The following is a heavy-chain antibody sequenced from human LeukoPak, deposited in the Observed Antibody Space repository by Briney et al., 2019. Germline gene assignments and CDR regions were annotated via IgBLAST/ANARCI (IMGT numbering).Heavy chain of an antibody. Sequence: ASVKVSCKASGYILTDYYMHWVRQAPGQGLEWMGWMNPNSGVTNYAQKFQVRVTMTGDTSIRTAYMELSSLRSDDTAVYYCARDLRLAVSGTSGFDIWGQGTVVTVSS. V-gene: IGHV1-2*02. J-gene: IGHJ3*02. CDR2: MNPNSGVT. CDR1: GYILTDYY. D-gene: IGHD6-19*01. CDR3: ARDLRLAVSGTSGFDI.